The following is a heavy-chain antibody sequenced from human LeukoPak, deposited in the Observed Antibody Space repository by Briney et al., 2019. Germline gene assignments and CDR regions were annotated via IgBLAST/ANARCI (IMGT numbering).Heavy chain of an antibody. CDR1: GGTFSSYA. D-gene: IGHD3-22*01. V-gene: IGHV1-69*13. J-gene: IGHJ6*02. CDR2: IIPIFGTA. CDR3: ARVITDYYDSSGYYYYYYYGMDV. Sequence: ASVKVSCKASGGTFSSYAVSWVRQAPGQGLEWMGRIIPIFGTANYAQKFQGRVTITADESTSTAYMELSSLRSEDTAVYYCARVITDYYDSSGYYYYYYYGMDVWGQGTTVTVSS.